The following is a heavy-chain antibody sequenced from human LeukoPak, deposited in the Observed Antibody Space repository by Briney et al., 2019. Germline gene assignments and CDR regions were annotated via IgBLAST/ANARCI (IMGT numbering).Heavy chain of an antibody. J-gene: IGHJ5*02. CDR1: GGSILSTSFY. CDR3: AGTVVVAATDTYNWIDP. Sequence: KSSETLSLTCTVSGGSILSTSFYWGWIRQPPGEGLEWIGSIYYSGITYYNPSLKSRVTISVDTSKNQFSLKVSSVTATDTAVYYCAGTVVVAATDTYNWIDPWGQGTLVTVSS. V-gene: IGHV4-39*01. D-gene: IGHD2-15*01. CDR2: IYYSGIT.